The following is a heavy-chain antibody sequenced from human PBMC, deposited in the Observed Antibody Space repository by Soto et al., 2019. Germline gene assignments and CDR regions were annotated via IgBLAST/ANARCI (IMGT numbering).Heavy chain of an antibody. CDR1: GGSISSGGYY. Sequence: SETLSLTCTVSGGSISSGGYYWSWIRQHPGKGLEWIGYIYYSGSTYYNPSLKSRVTISVDTSKNQFSLKLSSVTAADTAVYYCARADYYDSSFPFDPWGQGTLVTVSS. V-gene: IGHV4-31*03. J-gene: IGHJ5*02. D-gene: IGHD3-22*01. CDR3: ARADYYDSSFPFDP. CDR2: IYYSGST.